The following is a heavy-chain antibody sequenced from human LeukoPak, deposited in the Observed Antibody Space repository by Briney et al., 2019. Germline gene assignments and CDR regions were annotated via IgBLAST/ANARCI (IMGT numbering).Heavy chain of an antibody. J-gene: IGHJ4*02. V-gene: IGHV3-23*01. CDR3: AKDLCSGGSCYVADY. D-gene: IGHD2-15*01. CDR2: ISGSGGST. Sequence: XXLEXVSAISGSGGSTYYADSVKGRFTISRDNSKNTLYLQMNSLRAEDTAVYYCAKDLCSGGSCYVADYWGQGTLVTVSS.